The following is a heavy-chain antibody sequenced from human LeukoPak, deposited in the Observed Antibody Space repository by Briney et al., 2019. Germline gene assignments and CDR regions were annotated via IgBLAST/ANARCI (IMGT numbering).Heavy chain of an antibody. J-gene: IGHJ4*02. CDR2: ISHDGREI. CDR3: ARGRSDSGAYCYFGS. V-gene: IGHV3-30*03. D-gene: IGHD3-22*01. CDR1: GFTFSEYT. Sequence: PGGSLRLSCAAPGFTFSEYTMHWVRQAPSKGLEWVAVISHDGREIYYADSVKGRFTISRDDSMSTMYLQMNSLRAEDTALYYCARGRSDSGAYCYFGSWGQGIPVTVSS.